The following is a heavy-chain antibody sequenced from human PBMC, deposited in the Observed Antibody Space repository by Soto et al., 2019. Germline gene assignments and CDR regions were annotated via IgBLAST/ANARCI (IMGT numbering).Heavy chain of an antibody. CDR3: AGGGFSDGPADDNVNWGPLL. D-gene: IGHD7-27*01. CDR1: GGKFSTFA. V-gene: IGHV1-69*01. J-gene: IGHJ4*02. Sequence: QVQLVQSGAEVKRPGSSVKVSCKASGGKFSTFAINWVRQAPGHGLEWMGGIIPLFGEANYARKFQGRVTLTADESTTAAFVERSRLRYDATVVYYWAGGGFSDGPADDNVNWGPLLWGQGTRITVTS. CDR2: IIPLFGEA.